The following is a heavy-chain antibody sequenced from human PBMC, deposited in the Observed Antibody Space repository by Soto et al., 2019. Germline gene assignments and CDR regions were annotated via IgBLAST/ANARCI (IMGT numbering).Heavy chain of an antibody. V-gene: IGHV4-34*01. D-gene: IGHD1-26*01. CDR1: GGSFSGYY. CDR3: ARGRRGTLLRGSFNY. CDR2: INHSGST. J-gene: IGHJ4*02. Sequence: QVQLQQWGAGLLKPSETLSLTCAVYGGSFSGYYWSWIRQPPEKGLEWIGEINHSGSTNYNPSLNSRVTISVDTSKNQFSLKLSSVTAADTAVYYCARGRRGTLLRGSFNYWGQGTLVTVSS.